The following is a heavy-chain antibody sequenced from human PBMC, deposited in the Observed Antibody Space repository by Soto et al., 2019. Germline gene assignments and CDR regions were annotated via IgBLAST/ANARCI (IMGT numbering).Heavy chain of an antibody. Sequence: SLRLSCAASGFTFDDYAMHWVRQAPGKGLEWVSGISWNSGSIGYADSVKGRFTISRDNAKNSLYLQMNSLRAEDTALYYCAKDIADSSGYYYVGAFDIWGQGTMVTVSS. D-gene: IGHD3-22*01. CDR3: AKDIADSSGYYYVGAFDI. J-gene: IGHJ3*02. CDR2: ISWNSGSI. V-gene: IGHV3-9*01. CDR1: GFTFDDYA.